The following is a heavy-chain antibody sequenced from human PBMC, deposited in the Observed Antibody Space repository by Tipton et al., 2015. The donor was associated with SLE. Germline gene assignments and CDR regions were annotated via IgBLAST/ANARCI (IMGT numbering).Heavy chain of an antibody. CDR1: GGAISSSSYY. V-gene: IGHV4-39*02. CDR2: IYHSGKT. Sequence: TLSLTCSVSGGAISSSSYYWGWIRQPPGKGLEWIGSIYHSGKTFYNPSLKSRVTISVDTSKNQFSLKLSSATAADTAVYYCARDPRLNWDYGTYFDYWGQGTLVTVSS. D-gene: IGHD7-27*01. J-gene: IGHJ4*02. CDR3: ARDPRLNWDYGTYFDY.